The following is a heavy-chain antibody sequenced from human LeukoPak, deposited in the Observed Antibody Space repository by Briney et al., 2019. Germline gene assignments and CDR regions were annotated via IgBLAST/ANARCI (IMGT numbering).Heavy chain of an antibody. Sequence: HPGGSLRLSCAASGLTFRNAWMSWVRQAPGKGLEWVSTIITSTGDTYYADSVKGRFTISRDNSKNALYLQINSLRAEDTAVFYCARDYCTTCQFDSGTYYAPMDHWGQGTLVTVSS. CDR1: GLTFRNAW. V-gene: IGHV3-23*01. CDR3: ARDYCTTCQFDSGTYYAPMDH. D-gene: IGHD3-10*01. CDR2: IITSTGDT. J-gene: IGHJ4*02.